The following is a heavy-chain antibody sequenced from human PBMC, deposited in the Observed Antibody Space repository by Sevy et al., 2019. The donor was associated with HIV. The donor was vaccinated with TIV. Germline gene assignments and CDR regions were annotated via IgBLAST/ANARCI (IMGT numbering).Heavy chain of an antibody. CDR1: GFTFSNSY. Sequence: GGSLRLSCEASGFTFSNSYMSWVRQSPGKGLEWVSYISSRGSTIYYAESVKGRFTISRENAKNSLYLKMNGLGDDDTDVYYCASDLVVIYGSGNYSNYGIDIWGQGTTVTVSS. CDR3: ASDLVVIYGSGNYSNYGIDI. D-gene: IGHD3-10*01. J-gene: IGHJ6*02. CDR2: ISSRGSTI. V-gene: IGHV3-11*01.